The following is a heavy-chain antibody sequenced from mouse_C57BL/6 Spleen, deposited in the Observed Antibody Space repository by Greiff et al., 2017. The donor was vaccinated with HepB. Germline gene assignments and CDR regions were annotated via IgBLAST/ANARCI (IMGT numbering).Heavy chain of an antibody. CDR2: IEPENGDT. D-gene: IGHD1-1*01. Sequence: EVQLQQSGAELVRPGASVKLSCTASGFNIKDDYMHWVKQRPEQGLEWIGWIEPENGDTEYASKFQGKATITADTSSNTAYLQLSSLTSEDTAVYYCTLYGSSYVGFAYWGQGTLVTVSA. CDR1: GFNIKDDY. V-gene: IGHV14-4*01. J-gene: IGHJ3*01. CDR3: TLYGSSYVGFAY.